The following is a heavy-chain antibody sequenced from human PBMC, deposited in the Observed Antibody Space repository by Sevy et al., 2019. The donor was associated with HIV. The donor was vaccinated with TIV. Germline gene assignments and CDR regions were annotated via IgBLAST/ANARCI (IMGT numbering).Heavy chain of an antibody. V-gene: IGHV1-2*02. J-gene: IGHJ4*02. D-gene: IGHD3-22*01. CDR2: INPNSGGT. CDR3: ARVDYYDSSGYSR. Sequence: ASMKVSCKASGYTFTGYYMHWVRQAPGQGLEWMGWINPNSGGTNYAQKFQGRVTMTRDTSISTAYMELSRLRSDDTAVYYCARVDYYDSSGYSRWGQGTLVTVSS. CDR1: GYTFTGYY.